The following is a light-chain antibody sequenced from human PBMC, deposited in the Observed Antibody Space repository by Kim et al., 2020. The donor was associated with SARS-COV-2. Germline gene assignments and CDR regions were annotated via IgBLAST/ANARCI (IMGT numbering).Light chain of an antibody. CDR2: DVT. CDR1: SRDIGSYHR. CDR3: SSYTLRTTWV. V-gene: IGLV2-18*02. J-gene: IGLJ3*02. Sequence: GQSVTSTCTGTSRDIGSYHRVSWYRQPPGSAPKLIIFDVTERPSGVPDRFSGSKSDTTASLTISGLQPEDEADYYCSSYTLRTTWVFGGGTKVTVL.